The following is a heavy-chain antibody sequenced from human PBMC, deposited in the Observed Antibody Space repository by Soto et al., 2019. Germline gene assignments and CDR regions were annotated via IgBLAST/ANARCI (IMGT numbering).Heavy chain of an antibody. CDR2: ISYDGSNK. CDR3: ARKAPRFYYYYGMDV. J-gene: IGHJ6*01. D-gene: IGHD4-17*01. V-gene: IGHV3-30-3*01. Sequence: QVQLVESGGGVVQPGRSLRLSCAASGFTFSSYAMHWVRQAPGKGLEWVAVISYDGSNKYYADSVKGRFTISRDNSKNTLYLQMNSLRAEDTAVYYCARKAPRFYYYYGMDVW. CDR1: GFTFSSYA.